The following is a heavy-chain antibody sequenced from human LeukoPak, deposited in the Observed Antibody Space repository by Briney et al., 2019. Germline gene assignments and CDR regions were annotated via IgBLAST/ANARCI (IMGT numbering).Heavy chain of an antibody. Sequence: GGSLRLSCAAHGCTFSSYAMSSVRQVPGKGLEWVSVISGSGGSTYYADSVKGRFTISRDNSKNTLYLQMNSLRAEDTAVYYCARLYSISTGKAFVIWGQGTMVTVSS. D-gene: IGHD6-6*01. CDR3: ARLYSISTGKAFVI. V-gene: IGHV3-23*01. J-gene: IGHJ3*02. CDR1: GCTFSSYA. CDR2: ISGSGGST.